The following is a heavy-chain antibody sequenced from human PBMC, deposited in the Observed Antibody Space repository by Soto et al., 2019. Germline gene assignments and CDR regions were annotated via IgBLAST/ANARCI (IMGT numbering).Heavy chain of an antibody. CDR1: GFSLSTSGVG. Sequence: QITLKESGPTLVKPTQTLTLTCTFSGFSLSTSGVGVGWIRQPPGKALEWLALIYWDDDKRYSPSLKSRRTSTKDTSKHQVLHTMTNMDPVHKATYYRANRRGGATTQLCFADWGQGTLVTVFS. V-gene: IGHV2-5*02. CDR2: IYWDDDK. D-gene: IGHD1-26*01. J-gene: IGHJ4*02. CDR3: ANRRGGATTQLCFAD.